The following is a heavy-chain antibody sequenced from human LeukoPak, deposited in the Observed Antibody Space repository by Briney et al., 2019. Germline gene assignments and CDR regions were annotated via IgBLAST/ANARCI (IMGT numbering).Heavy chain of an antibody. Sequence: SVKVSCKASGYTFNSYAISWVRQAPGQGLEWMGGIIPIFGTANYAQKFQGRVTITADKSTSTAYMELSSLRSEDTAVYYCARARYYYGSGREFDYWGQGTLVTVSS. V-gene: IGHV1-69*06. CDR3: ARARYYYGSGREFDY. CDR1: GYTFNSYA. CDR2: IIPIFGTA. J-gene: IGHJ4*02. D-gene: IGHD3-10*01.